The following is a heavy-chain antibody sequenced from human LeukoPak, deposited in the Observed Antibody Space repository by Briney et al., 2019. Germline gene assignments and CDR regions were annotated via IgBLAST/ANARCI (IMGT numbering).Heavy chain of an antibody. V-gene: IGHV3-23*01. Sequence: PGGSLRLSCAASGFTFSSYAMTWVRQAPGKGLEWVSAISGSGSSTYYADSVKGRFTISRDNSKNTLYLQMNSLRAEDTAIYYCAKELGYCSAGRCEYFQHWGQGTLVTVSS. CDR2: ISGSGSST. J-gene: IGHJ1*01. CDR3: AKELGYCSAGRCEYFQH. CDR1: GFTFSSYA. D-gene: IGHD2-15*01.